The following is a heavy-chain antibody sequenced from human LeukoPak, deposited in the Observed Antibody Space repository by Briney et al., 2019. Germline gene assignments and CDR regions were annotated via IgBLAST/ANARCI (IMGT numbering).Heavy chain of an antibody. CDR3: ARMTLMGTSLDD. CDR2: IKQDGGEK. V-gene: IGHV3-7*01. J-gene: IGHJ4*02. D-gene: IGHD7-27*01. Sequence: SGGSLRLSCAVSGFTLSNHWMSWARQSPGKGLEWVANIKQDGGEKYYVDSVKGRFTISRDNAKNSLYLQMNSLRVEDTAVYYCARMTLMGTSLDDWGQGTLVTVSS. CDR1: GFTLSNHW.